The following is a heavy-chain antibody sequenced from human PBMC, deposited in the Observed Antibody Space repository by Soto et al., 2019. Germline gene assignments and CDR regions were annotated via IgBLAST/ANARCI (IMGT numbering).Heavy chain of an antibody. CDR3: ASYGSGSSPRFDP. J-gene: IGHJ5*02. D-gene: IGHD3-10*01. CDR1: GGSISSYY. CDR2: IYYSGST. Sequence: QVQLQESGPGLVKPSETLSLTCTVSGGSISSYYWSWIRQPPGKGLEWIGYIYYSGSTNYNPSLKRRVTISVDTSKGQCSLKLSSVTAADTAVYYCASYGSGSSPRFDPWGQGTLVTVSS. V-gene: IGHV4-59*01.